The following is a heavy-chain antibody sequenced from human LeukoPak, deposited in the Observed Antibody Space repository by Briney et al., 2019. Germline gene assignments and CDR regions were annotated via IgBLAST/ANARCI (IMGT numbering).Heavy chain of an antibody. J-gene: IGHJ4*02. CDR2: ISYDGSRK. D-gene: IGHD3-3*01. CDR3: ARDRAWNYFDY. V-gene: IGHV3-30*03. CDR1: GFTFSRHG. Sequence: GGSLGLSCAPSGFTFSRHGMHWVRQAPGKGLEWVAIISYDGSRKYYAHSVEGRFTISRDNSKNTLYLQMDSLRAEDTAVYYCARDRAWNYFDYWGQGTLVTVSS.